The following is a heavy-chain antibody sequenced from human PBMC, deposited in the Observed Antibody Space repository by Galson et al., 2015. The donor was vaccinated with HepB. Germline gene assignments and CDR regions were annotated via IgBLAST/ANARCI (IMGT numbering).Heavy chain of an antibody. V-gene: IGHV3-30*18. CDR3: AKGNYYERGVFDF. J-gene: IGHJ3*01. D-gene: IGHD3-10*02. CDR1: EFTFSSHG. Sequence: SLRLSCAAAEFTFSSHGMHWVRQAPGKGLEWVAVISFDGNHKYYADSVKARFTISRDNSKSTLYLQMNSLRAEDTAVYYCAKGNYYERGVFDFWGQGTMVTVSS. CDR2: ISFDGNHK.